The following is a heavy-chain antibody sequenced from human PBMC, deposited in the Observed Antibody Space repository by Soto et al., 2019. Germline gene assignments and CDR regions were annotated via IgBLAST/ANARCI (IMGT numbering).Heavy chain of an antibody. CDR1: GGSISSGDYY. V-gene: IGHV4-30-4*01. CDR3: ASAGIAAAGEFDY. Sequence: SETLSLTCTVSGGSISSGDYYWSWIRQPPGKGLEWIGYIYYSGSTYYNPSLKSRVTISVDTSKNQFSLKLSSVTAADTAVYYCASAGIAAAGEFDYWGQGTLVTVSS. J-gene: IGHJ4*02. D-gene: IGHD6-13*01. CDR2: IYYSGST.